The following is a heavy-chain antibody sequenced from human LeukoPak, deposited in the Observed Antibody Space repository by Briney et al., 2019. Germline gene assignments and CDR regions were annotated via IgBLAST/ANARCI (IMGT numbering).Heavy chain of an antibody. D-gene: IGHD3-16*02. V-gene: IGHV4/OR15-8*01. CDR1: GGSIDSTNW. J-gene: IGHJ4*02. Sequence: SETLSLTCDVSGGSIDSTNWWNWVRQPPGKGLEWIGEIHHDGRINYNPSLKSRVTLSVDKSKNQFSLRLNSVTAADTAMYYCARTHDHLWGNYPDYWAREPWSPSLQ. CDR2: IHHDGRI. CDR3: ARTHDHLWGNYPDY.